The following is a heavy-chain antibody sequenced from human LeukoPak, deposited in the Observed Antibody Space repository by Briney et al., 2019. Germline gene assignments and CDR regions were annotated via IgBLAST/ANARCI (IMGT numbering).Heavy chain of an antibody. Sequence: PGGSLRLSCAASGFTFSSYSMNWVRQAPGKGLEWVSYISSSSSTIYYADSVKGRFTISRDNVKNSLYLQMNSLRAEDTAVYYCARDSGYSSSWSQRYFQHWGQGTLVTVSS. D-gene: IGHD6-13*01. CDR1: GFTFSSYS. V-gene: IGHV3-48*04. J-gene: IGHJ1*01. CDR2: ISSSSSTI. CDR3: ARDSGYSSSWSQRYFQH.